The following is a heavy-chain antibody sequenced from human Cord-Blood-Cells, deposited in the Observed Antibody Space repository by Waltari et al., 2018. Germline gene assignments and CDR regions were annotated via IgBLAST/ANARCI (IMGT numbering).Heavy chain of an antibody. V-gene: IGHV4-34*01. D-gene: IGHD3-10*01. CDR1: GGSFSGYY. CDR3: ARVDPDYYYGSGSYFDY. CDR2: INHSGST. Sequence: QVQLQQWGAGLLKPSETLSLTCPVYGGSFSGYYWCWLRRPPGKGLEWIGEINHSGSTNYNPSLKSRVTISVDTSKNQFSMKLSSVTAADTAVYYCARVDPDYYYGSGSYFDYWGQGTLVTVSS. J-gene: IGHJ4*02.